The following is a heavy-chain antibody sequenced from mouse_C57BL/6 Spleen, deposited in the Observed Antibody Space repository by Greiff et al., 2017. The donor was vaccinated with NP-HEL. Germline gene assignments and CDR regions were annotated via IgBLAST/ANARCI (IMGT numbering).Heavy chain of an antibody. D-gene: IGHD1-1*01. V-gene: IGHV1-74*01. CDR2: IHPSDSDT. Sequence: QVQLQQPGAELVKPGASVKVSCKASGYTFTSYWMHWVKQRPGQGLEWIGRIHPSDSDTNYNQKFKGKATLTVDKSSSTAYMHLSSLTSEDSAVYYCAMNYYGSSFDYWGQGTTLTVSS. CDR3: AMNYYGSSFDY. CDR1: GYTFTSYW. J-gene: IGHJ2*01.